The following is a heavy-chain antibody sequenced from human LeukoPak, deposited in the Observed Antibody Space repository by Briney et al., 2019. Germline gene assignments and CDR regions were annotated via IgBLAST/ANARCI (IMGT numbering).Heavy chain of an antibody. Sequence: PSETLSLTCTVSGGSISSGDYYWSWIRQPPGKGLEWIGYIYYSGSTYYNPSLKSRVTISVDTSKNPFSLKLSSVTAADTAVYYCAGHQWMYNWFDPWGQGTLVTVSS. CDR1: GGSISSGDYY. CDR3: AGHQWMYNWFDP. V-gene: IGHV4-30-4*08. CDR2: IYYSGST. D-gene: IGHD5-12*01. J-gene: IGHJ5*02.